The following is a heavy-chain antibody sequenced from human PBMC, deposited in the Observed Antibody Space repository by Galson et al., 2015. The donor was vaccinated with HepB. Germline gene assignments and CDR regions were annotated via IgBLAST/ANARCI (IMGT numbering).Heavy chain of an antibody. Sequence: SLRLSCAASGFTFSSYSMNWVRQAPGKGLEWVSSISSSSSYIYYADSVKGRFTISRDNAKNSLYLQMNSLRAEDTAVYYCARNIVVTKGDAFDIWGQGTMVTASS. D-gene: IGHD2-21*01. CDR3: ARNIVVTKGDAFDI. J-gene: IGHJ3*02. CDR1: GFTFSSYS. V-gene: IGHV3-21*01. CDR2: ISSSSSYI.